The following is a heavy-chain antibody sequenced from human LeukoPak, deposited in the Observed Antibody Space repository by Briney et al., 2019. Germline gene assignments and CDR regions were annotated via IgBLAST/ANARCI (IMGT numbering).Heavy chain of an antibody. CDR3: ARTVVTLDWYFDL. CDR1: GGSISSYS. V-gene: IGHV4-59*01. CDR2: IYYSGST. J-gene: IGHJ2*01. D-gene: IGHD4-23*01. Sequence: SETLSLTCTISGGSISSYSWNWIRQPPGKGLEWIAYIYYSGSTNCNPSLRSRVTMSVDTSKNQFSLKLSSVTAADTAVYYCARTVVTLDWYFDLWGRGTLVSVSS.